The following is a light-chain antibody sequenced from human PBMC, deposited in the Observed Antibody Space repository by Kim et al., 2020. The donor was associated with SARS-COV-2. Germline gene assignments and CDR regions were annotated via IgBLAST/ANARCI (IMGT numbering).Light chain of an antibody. V-gene: IGKV1-39*01. CDR2: GAS. CDR1: QSISSY. J-gene: IGKJ1*01. Sequence: DIQMTQSPSSLSASVGDRVTITCRASQSISSYLNWYQQKPGKAPKLLIYGASSLQSGGPSGFSGSGSGTDFTLTISSLQPEDFATYYCQQTYSAPRTFGQGTKVDIK. CDR3: QQTYSAPRT.